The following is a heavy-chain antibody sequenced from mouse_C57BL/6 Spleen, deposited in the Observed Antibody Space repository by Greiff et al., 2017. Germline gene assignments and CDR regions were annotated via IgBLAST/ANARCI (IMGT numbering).Heavy chain of an antibody. CDR2: IDPENGDT. CDR3: TTYDGYYRFAY. Sequence: VQLQQSGAELVRPGASVKLSCTASGFNIKDDYMHWVKQRPEQGLEWIGWIDPENGDTEYASKFQGKATITAVTSSNTAYLQLSSLTSEDTAVYYCTTYDGYYRFAYWGQGTVVTVSA. CDR1: GFNIKDDY. V-gene: IGHV14-4*01. D-gene: IGHD2-3*01. J-gene: IGHJ3*01.